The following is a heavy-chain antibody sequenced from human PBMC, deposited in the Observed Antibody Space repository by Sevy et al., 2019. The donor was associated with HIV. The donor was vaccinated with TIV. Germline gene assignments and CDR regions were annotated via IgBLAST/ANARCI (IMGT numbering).Heavy chain of an antibody. CDR1: GFNFSCYG. Sequence: GGSLRLSCAASGFNFSCYGMHWVRQAPGKGLEWVAVISYAGSSKYYADSMKGRFTISRDNSKNTLYLQINSLRAEDRAVYYCAKESGSYYDFWSGHDAFDIWGQGTMVTVSS. CDR2: ISYAGSSK. V-gene: IGHV3-30*18. J-gene: IGHJ3*02. CDR3: AKESGSYYDFWSGHDAFDI. D-gene: IGHD3-3*01.